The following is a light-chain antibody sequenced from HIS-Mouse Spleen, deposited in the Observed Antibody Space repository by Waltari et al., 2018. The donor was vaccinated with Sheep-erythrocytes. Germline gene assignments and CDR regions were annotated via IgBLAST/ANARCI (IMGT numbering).Light chain of an antibody. Sequence: DIVMTQSPLSLPVTPGEPASISCRSSQSPLHSNGYNYLDWYLQKPGQYPHLLIYLGSNRASGVPDRFSGSGSGTDFTLRISRVEAEDVGVYYCMQALQTPWTFGQGTKVEFK. CDR1: QSPLHSNGYNY. CDR3: MQALQTPWT. J-gene: IGKJ1*01. V-gene: IGKV2-28*01. CDR2: LGS.